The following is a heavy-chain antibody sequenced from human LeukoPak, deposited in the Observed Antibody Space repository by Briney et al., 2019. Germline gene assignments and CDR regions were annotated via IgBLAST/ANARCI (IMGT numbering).Heavy chain of an antibody. CDR3: ARDCSGGSCLDAFDT. D-gene: IGHD2-15*01. CDR1: GGTFSSYA. CDR2: IIPILGIA. V-gene: IGHV1-69*04. J-gene: IGHJ3*02. Sequence: SVKVSCKASGGTFSSYAISWVRQAPGQGLEWMGRIIPILGIANYAQKFQGRVTITADKSTSTAYMELSSLRSEDTAVYYCARDCSGGSCLDAFDTWGQGTMVTVSS.